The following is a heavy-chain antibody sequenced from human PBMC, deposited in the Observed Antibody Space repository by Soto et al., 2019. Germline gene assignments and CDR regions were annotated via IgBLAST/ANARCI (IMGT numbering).Heavy chain of an antibody. J-gene: IGHJ5*02. CDR1: GGSFSGYY. Sequence: PSETLSLTCAVYGGSFSGYYWSWIRQPPGKGLEWIGEINHSGSTNYNPSLKSRVTISVDTSKNQFSLKLSSVTAADTAVYYCATRLRWYNWFDPWGQGTLVTVS. D-gene: IGHD4-17*01. V-gene: IGHV4-34*01. CDR2: INHSGST. CDR3: ATRLRWYNWFDP.